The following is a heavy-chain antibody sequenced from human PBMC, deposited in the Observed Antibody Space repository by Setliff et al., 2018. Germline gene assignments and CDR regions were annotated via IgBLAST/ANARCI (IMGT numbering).Heavy chain of an antibody. CDR2: ISVYNGKT. Sequence: GASVKVSCKASGYTFTSYAMHWVRQAPGQGLEWMGWISVYNGKTKYAQKFQGRVTMTTDTSTRTAYMEVTSLRSDDTAVYYCATEKFPGDWGDYWGQGTLVTVSS. CDR3: ATEKFPGDWGDY. CDR1: GYTFTSYA. D-gene: IGHD2-21*01. J-gene: IGHJ4*02. V-gene: IGHV1-18*01.